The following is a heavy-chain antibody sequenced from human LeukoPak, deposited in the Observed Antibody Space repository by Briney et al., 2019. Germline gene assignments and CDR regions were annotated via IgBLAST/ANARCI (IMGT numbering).Heavy chain of an antibody. CDR2: IRDDGSNK. J-gene: IGHJ4*02. Sequence: GGSLRLSCAASGFTFSSYGMHWVRQAPGKGLEWVAFIRDDGSNKYYADPVKGRFTISRDNSKNTLYLQMNSLRAEDTAVYYCAKGGPVIPDYWGQGTLVTVSS. D-gene: IGHD2-21*01. V-gene: IGHV3-30*02. CDR3: AKGGPVIPDY. CDR1: GFTFSSYG.